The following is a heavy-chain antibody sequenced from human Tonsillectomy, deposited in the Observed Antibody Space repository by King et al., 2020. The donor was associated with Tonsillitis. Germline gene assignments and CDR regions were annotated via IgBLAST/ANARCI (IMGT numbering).Heavy chain of an antibody. CDR1: GFIFSGST. D-gene: IGHD6-19*01. CDR3: TRLPGVVAGTSDYASDI. CDR2: IRSKGYSYAT. V-gene: IGHV3-73*02. Sequence: EVQLVESGGGLVQPGGSLKLSCAASGFIFSGSTMHWVRQSPGKGLEWVGRIRSKGYSYATVYAASVKGRFAISRDDSKNTSYLQMNSLKTEDTAVYYCTRLPGVVAGTSDYASDIWGQGTVVTVSS. J-gene: IGHJ3*02.